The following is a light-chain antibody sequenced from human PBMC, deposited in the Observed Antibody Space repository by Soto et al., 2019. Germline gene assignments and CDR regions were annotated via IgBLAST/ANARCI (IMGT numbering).Light chain of an antibody. J-gene: IGLJ1*01. CDR3: AACDDGPNAYV. CDR1: SSNIGSNT. Sequence: QSVLTQPPSASGTPGQRVTISCSGSSSNIGSNTVNWYQHLPGTAPKLLIYSHDQRPSGVPDRFSGSTSDTSASLAISGLQSEDEADYYCAACDDGPNAYVFGTGTKDTVL. CDR2: SHD. V-gene: IGLV1-44*01.